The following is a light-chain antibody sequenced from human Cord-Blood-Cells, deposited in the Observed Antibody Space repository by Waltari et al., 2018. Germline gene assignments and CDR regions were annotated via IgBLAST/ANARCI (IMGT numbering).Light chain of an antibody. CDR3: QAWDSSTVV. CDR2: QDS. CDR1: QLGDNY. J-gene: IGLJ1*01. V-gene: IGLV3-1*01. Sequence: SYELTQPPSVSVSPGQTASIPCPGDQLGDNYACWYQQKPGQSPVLVIYQDSKRPSGIPERFSGSNSGNTATLTISGTQAMDEADYYCQAWDSSTVVFGTGTKVTVL.